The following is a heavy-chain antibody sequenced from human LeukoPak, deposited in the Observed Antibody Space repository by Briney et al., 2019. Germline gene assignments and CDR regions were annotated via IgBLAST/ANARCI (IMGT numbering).Heavy chain of an antibody. V-gene: IGHV3-33*06. CDR1: GFTFNTYG. Sequence: GGSLRLSCAASGFTFNTYGMHWVRQAPGKGLEWIAVVWSDGSNRFYADSVEGRFTISRDNSKNTLYLQVNSLRAEDTAVYYRAKSNTESQTTVGNWGQGTLVSVSS. CDR2: VWSDGSNR. D-gene: IGHD1-14*01. CDR3: AKSNTESQTTVGN. J-gene: IGHJ4*02.